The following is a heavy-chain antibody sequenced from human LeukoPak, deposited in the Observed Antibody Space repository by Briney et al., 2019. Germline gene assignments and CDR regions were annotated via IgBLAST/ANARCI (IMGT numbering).Heavy chain of an antibody. CDR2: ISGSGGST. J-gene: IGHJ4*02. CDR1: GFTFSSYA. Sequence: PGGSLRLSCAASGFTFSSYAMSWVRQAPGKGLEWVSAISGSGGSTYYADSVKGRFTISRDNSKNTLYLQRNSLRAEDTAVYYCATRHYLRFLEYWGQGTLVTVSS. CDR3: ATRHYLRFLEY. V-gene: IGHV3-23*01. D-gene: IGHD3-3*01.